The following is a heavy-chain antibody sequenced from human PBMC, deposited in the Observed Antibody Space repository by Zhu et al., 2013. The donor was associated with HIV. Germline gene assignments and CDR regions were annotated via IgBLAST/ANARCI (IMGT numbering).Heavy chain of an antibody. Sequence: QVQLVQSGAEVKRPGASVKVSCKASGYAFLTYGINWVRQAPGQGLEWMGGIIPIFGTANYAQKFQGRVTITADESTSTAYMELSSLRSEDTAVYYCGRHHNSGYYSYFDYWGQGTLVTVSS. CDR2: IIPIFGTA. CDR1: GYAFLTYG. V-gene: IGHV1-69*13. J-gene: IGHJ4*02. CDR3: GRHHNSGYYSYFDY. D-gene: IGHD3-22*01.